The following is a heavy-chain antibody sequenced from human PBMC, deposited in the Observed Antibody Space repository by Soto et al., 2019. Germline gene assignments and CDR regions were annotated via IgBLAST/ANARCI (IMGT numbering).Heavy chain of an antibody. Sequence: QVQLQESGPGLVKPSETLSLTCTVSGGSVSSDTHYWSWIRQPPGERLEWMGFIYSSGSTNYNHPLKSRVTMSVDTSKNQFSLKLRSVIVADTAVYHCARFVRSCSGTTCYTRADVWGQGTTVTVSS. CDR2: IYSSGST. CDR3: ARFVRSCSGTTCYTRADV. V-gene: IGHV4-61*01. J-gene: IGHJ6*02. D-gene: IGHD2-2*02. CDR1: GGSVSSDTHY.